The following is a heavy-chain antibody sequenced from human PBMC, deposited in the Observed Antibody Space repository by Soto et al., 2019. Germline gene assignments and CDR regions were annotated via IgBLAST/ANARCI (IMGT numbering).Heavy chain of an antibody. CDR3: AREAGSDTSFYYQYMDV. J-gene: IGHJ6*03. V-gene: IGHV1-8*01. Sequence: GASVKVSCKASGYTFTSYNINWVRQATGQGLEWMGWMNPNSGNTGYAEKFQGRVTMTRNSSISTAYMELSGLRSEDTAVYYCAREAGSDTSFYYQYMDVWGKGTTVTVSS. D-gene: IGHD3-10*01. CDR2: MNPNSGNT. CDR1: GYTFTSYN.